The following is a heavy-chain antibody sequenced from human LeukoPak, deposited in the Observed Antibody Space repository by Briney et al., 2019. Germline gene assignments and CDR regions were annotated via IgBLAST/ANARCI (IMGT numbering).Heavy chain of an antibody. D-gene: IGHD3-22*01. CDR1: GFTFSSYS. V-gene: IGHV3-21*01. J-gene: IGHJ6*02. CDR3: GRDHYYDSSGYYGMDV. Sequence: GGSLRLSCAASGFTFSSYSMNWVRQAPGKGLEWVSCISSNRSYIYYADSVKGRFTISRDNAKNSLYLQMNSLRAEDTAVYYCGRDHYYDSSGYYGMDVWGQGTTVTVSS. CDR2: ISSNRSYI.